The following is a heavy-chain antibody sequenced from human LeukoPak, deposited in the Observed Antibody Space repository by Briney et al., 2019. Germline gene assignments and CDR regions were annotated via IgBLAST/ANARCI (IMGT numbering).Heavy chain of an antibody. J-gene: IGHJ4*02. CDR3: ARLSRSGWASY. CDR2: IYHSGST. Sequence: PSETLSLTCTVSGGSISSGGYYWSWIRQPPGKGLEWIGYIYHSGSTYYNPSLKSRVTISVDRSKNQFSLKLSSVTAADTAVYYCARLSRSGWASYWGQGTLVTVSS. CDR1: GGSISSGGYY. V-gene: IGHV4-30-2*01. D-gene: IGHD6-19*01.